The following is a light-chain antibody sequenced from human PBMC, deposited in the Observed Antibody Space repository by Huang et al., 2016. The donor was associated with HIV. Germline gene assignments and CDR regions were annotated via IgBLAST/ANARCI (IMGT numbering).Light chain of an antibody. V-gene: IGKV3-11*01. Sequence: TRSMARGERPRRSGRASVSISNYVAWYQHQPGQAPRLLLDDASNRATGIPARVSGSGSGTDFTLTISSLEPEDFAVYYCQQRSNWLTFGGGTKVEIK. J-gene: IGKJ4*01. CDR3: QQRSNWLT. CDR2: DAS. CDR1: VSISNY.